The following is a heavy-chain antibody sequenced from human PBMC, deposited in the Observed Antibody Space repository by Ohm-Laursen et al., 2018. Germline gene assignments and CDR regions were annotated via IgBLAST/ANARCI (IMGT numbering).Heavy chain of an antibody. Sequence: SDTLSLTCSVSGYSISSGYYWGWIRQPPGKGLEWIGTIYHSGSTSYNPSLKSRVTISVDTSKNQFSLKLSSVTAADTAVYYCARDLDYDFWSGYGYWGQGTLVTVSS. D-gene: IGHD3-3*01. V-gene: IGHV4-38-2*02. CDR1: GYSISSGYY. J-gene: IGHJ4*02. CDR2: IYHSGST. CDR3: ARDLDYDFWSGYGY.